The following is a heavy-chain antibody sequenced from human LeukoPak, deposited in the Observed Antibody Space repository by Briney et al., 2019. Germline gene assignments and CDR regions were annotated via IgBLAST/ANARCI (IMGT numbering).Heavy chain of an antibody. CDR2: INPNSGGT. Sequence: ASVKVSCKASGYTFTGYYMHWVRQAPGQGLEWMGWINPNSGGTDSTQKFQGRVTMTRDTSISTAYMELKSLRSDDTAVYYCATGTGERGDAFDIWGQGTMVTVSS. CDR1: GYTFTGYY. D-gene: IGHD1-1*01. CDR3: ATGTGERGDAFDI. J-gene: IGHJ3*02. V-gene: IGHV1-2*02.